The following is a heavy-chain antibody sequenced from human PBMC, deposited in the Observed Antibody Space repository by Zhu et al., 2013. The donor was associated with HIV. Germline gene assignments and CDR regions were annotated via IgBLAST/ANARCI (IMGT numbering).Heavy chain of an antibody. CDR1: GYTFTGYY. CDR2: INPNSGGT. V-gene: IGHV1-2*02. CDR3: ARSDSKGVRGDTGVDY. Sequence: QVQLVQSGAEVKKPGASVKVSCKASGYTFTGYYMHWVRQAPGQGLEWMGWINPNSGGTNYAQKFQGRVTMTRDTSISTAYMELSRLRSDDTAVYYCARSDSKGVRGDTGVDYWGPGEPWSPSPQ. D-gene: IGHD3-10*01. J-gene: IGHJ4*02.